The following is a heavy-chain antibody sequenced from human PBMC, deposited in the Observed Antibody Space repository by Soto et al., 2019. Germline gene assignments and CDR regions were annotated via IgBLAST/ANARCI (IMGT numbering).Heavy chain of an antibody. D-gene: IGHD3-9*01. Sequence: QITLKESGPTLVKPTQTLTLTCTFSGFSLSTSGVGVGWIRQPPGKALEWLALIFWDDDKRYSPSLKNRLTITKDTSKNQVVLTMTNMDPVDTATYYCAHSPPYDILTGSLNYCDYWGQGTLVTVSS. CDR1: GFSLSTSGVG. CDR3: AHSPPYDILTGSLNYCDY. V-gene: IGHV2-5*02. J-gene: IGHJ4*02. CDR2: IFWDDDK.